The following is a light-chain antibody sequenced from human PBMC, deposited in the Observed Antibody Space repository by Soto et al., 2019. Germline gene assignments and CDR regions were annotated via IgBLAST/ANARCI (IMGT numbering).Light chain of an antibody. CDR3: GAWDDSLSGWV. CDR1: SSNIGTNF. V-gene: IGLV1-47*02. Sequence: QSVLTQPPSASGTPGQRVTISCSGSSSNIGTNFVCWFQHLPGTTPKLLIYGDHQRPSEVPDRFSGSKSGTSASLAISGLRSEDEADYYCGAWDDSLSGWVFGGGTKLTVL. J-gene: IGLJ3*02. CDR2: GDH.